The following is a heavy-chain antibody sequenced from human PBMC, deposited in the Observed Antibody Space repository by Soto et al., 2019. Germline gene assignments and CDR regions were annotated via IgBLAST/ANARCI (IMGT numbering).Heavy chain of an antibody. D-gene: IGHD2-2*02. V-gene: IGHV3-21*01. CDR1: GFTFSSYS. CDR3: ARSQFTCSSTSCYTSRYGMDV. J-gene: IGHJ6*02. Sequence: PGGSLRLSCAASGFTFSSYSMNWVRQAPGKGLEWVSSISSSSSYIYYADSVKGRFTISRDNAKNSLYLQMNSLRAEDTAVYYCARSQFTCSSTSCYTSRYGMDVWGQGTTVTVPS. CDR2: ISSSSSYI.